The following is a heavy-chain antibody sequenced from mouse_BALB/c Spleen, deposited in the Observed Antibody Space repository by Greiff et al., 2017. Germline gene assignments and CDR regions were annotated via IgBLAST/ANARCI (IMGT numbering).Heavy chain of an antibody. CDR2: INPYNGDT. CDR3: GKRSSYDAMDY. CDR1: GYSFTGYF. Sequence: VQLQQSGPELVKPGASVKISCKASGYSFTGYFMNWVKQSHGKILEWIGRINPYNGDTFYNQKFKCKATLTVDKSSSTAHMELLSLTSEDSAVYYCGKRSSYDAMDYWGQGTSVTVSS. J-gene: IGHJ4*01. V-gene: IGHV1-37*01. D-gene: IGHD1-1*01.